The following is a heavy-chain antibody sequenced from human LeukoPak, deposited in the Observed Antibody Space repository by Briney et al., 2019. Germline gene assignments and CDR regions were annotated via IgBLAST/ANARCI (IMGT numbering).Heavy chain of an antibody. CDR1: GYSFTDSW. CDR2: IYPSDSDI. CDR3: ARFRQSPCTGTNCYHYFDY. J-gene: IGHJ4*02. D-gene: IGHD2-2*01. Sequence: GESLKISCKASGYSFTDSWIGWVRQMPGKGLEWMAIIYPSDSDIKCSPSFQGQVSISADKSISTTFLQWSGLKASDTAMYFCARFRQSPCTGTNCYHYFDYWGQGTLVTVSS. V-gene: IGHV5-51*01.